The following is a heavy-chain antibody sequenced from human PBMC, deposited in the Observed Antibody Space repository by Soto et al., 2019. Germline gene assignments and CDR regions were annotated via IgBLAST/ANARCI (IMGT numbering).Heavy chain of an antibody. D-gene: IGHD2-21*02. CDR3: AKGALSRYFDY. CDR2: ISDNGKDT. V-gene: IGHV3-23*01. J-gene: IGHJ4*02. CDR1: GFTFSSFG. Sequence: EVQLLESGGGLVQPGGSLRLSCAASGFTFSSFGMSWVRQAPGKGLEWVSSISDNGKDTFYADSVRGRFTISRDNYKNTLYLQMNSMRADDTAVYYCAKGALSRYFDYWGQGTLVTVSS.